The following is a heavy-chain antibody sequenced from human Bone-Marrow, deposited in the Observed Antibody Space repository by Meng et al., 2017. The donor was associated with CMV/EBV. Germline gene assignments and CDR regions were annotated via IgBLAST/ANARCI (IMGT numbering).Heavy chain of an antibody. Sequence: GGSLRLSGAASGFTFSSYAMHWVRQAPGKGMEWVAVISYDGSNKYYADAVKGRFTISRDNSKNTLYLQMNSLRAEDTAGHYCATVGIAARLGWLDPWGQGTLVTVSS. D-gene: IGHD6-6*01. CDR3: ATVGIAARLGWLDP. J-gene: IGHJ5*02. V-gene: IGHV3-30*04. CDR1: GFTFSSYA. CDR2: ISYDGSNK.